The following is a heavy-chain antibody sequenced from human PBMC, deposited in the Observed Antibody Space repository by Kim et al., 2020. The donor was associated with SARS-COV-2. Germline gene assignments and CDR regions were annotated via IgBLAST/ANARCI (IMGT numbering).Heavy chain of an antibody. J-gene: IGHJ4*02. Sequence: GGSLRLSCAASGFTFSSYAMHWVRQAPGKGLEWVAVISYDGSNKYYVDSVKGQFTISRDNSKNTVYLQMNSLRAEDTAVYYCAKDLAAVPNFQGAHYWGQGTLVTVSS. V-gene: IGHV3-30*18. CDR3: AKDLAAVPNFQGAHY. CDR2: ISYDGSNK. D-gene: IGHD6-19*01. CDR1: GFTFSSYA.